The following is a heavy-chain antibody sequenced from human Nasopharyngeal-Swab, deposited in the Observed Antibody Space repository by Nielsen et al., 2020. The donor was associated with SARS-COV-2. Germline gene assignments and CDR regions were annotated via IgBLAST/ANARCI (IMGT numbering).Heavy chain of an antibody. J-gene: IGHJ4*02. CDR1: GFTFSNYG. Sequence: GSLKISCAASGFTFSNYGMHWVRQAPGKGLEWVAVIWYDGSNKYYADSVKGRFTISRDNSKNTLYLQMNSLRAEDTAVYYCARDLGYGSLHFDYWGQGTLVTVSS. D-gene: IGHD2-15*01. V-gene: IGHV3-33*01. CDR3: ARDLGYGSLHFDY. CDR2: IWYDGSNK.